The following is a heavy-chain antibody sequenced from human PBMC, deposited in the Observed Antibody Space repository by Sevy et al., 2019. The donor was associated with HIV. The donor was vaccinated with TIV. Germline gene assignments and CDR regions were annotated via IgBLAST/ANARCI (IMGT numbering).Heavy chain of an antibody. J-gene: IGHJ5*02. V-gene: IGHV1-46*01. Sequence: ASVKVSCKASGYTFASYYMHWVRQAPGQGLEWMGIINPSGGSTSYAQRFQGRVTMTRDTSTSTIYMELSSLRYEDTALYYCARNRGGSGRGWFDPWGQGTLVTVSS. D-gene: IGHD3-10*01. CDR2: INPSGGST. CDR3: ARNRGGSGRGWFDP. CDR1: GYTFASYY.